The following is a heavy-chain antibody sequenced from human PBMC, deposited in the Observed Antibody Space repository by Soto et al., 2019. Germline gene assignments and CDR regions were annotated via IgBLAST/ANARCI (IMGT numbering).Heavy chain of an antibody. J-gene: IGHJ3*02. CDR2: IYHSGST. D-gene: IGHD1-26*01. CDR1: GGSISSGGYS. V-gene: IGHV4-30-2*01. CDR3: AGGSYYVGAFDI. Sequence: PSETLSLTCAVSGGSISSGGYSWSWIRQPPGKGLEWIGYIYHSGSTYYNPSLKSRVTISVDRSKSQFSLKLSSVTAADTAVYYCAGGSYYVGAFDIWGQGTMVTVSS.